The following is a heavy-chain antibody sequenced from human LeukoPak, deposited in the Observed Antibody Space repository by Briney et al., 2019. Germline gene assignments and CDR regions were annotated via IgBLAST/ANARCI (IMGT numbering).Heavy chain of an antibody. CDR1: GFTVSSNY. CDR3: ARGVTTGNWYFDL. J-gene: IGHJ2*01. CDR2: IYSGGRI. V-gene: IGHV3-66*01. Sequence: GGSLRLSCAASGFTVSSNYMSWVRQAPGKGLEWVSVIYSGGRIYYADSVKGRFTISRDNSKNTLYLQMNSLRAEDTAVYYCARGVTTGNWYFDLWGRGTLVTVSS. D-gene: IGHD4-17*01.